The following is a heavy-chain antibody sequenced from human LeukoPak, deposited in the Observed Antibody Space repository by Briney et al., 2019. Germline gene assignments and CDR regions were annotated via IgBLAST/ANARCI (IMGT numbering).Heavy chain of an antibody. D-gene: IGHD4-17*01. CDR1: GYTFTSYD. CDR3: ARGHYGDYDRPPPDY. Sequence: ASVKVSCKASGYTFTSYDINWVRQATGQGLEWMGWINPNSGGTNYAQKFQGRVTMTRDTSISTAYMELSRLRSDDTAVYYCARGHYGDYDRPPPDYWGQGTLVTVSS. V-gene: IGHV1-2*02. CDR2: INPNSGGT. J-gene: IGHJ4*02.